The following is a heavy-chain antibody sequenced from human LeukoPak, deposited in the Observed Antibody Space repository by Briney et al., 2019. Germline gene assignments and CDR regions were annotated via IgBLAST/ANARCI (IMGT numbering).Heavy chain of an antibody. CDR1: RYTFPSYD. J-gene: IGHJ4*02. CDR2: MNPNSGNT. Sequence: AAVKDSCQASRYTFPSYDINWVRQATGQGVEWMGWMNPNSGNTGFAQKFQGRVTMTTDTSTSTAYMELRSLRSDDTAVYYCARNLAALSNYFDYWGQGTLVTVSS. V-gene: IGHV1-8*01. D-gene: IGHD6-6*01. CDR3: ARNLAALSNYFDY.